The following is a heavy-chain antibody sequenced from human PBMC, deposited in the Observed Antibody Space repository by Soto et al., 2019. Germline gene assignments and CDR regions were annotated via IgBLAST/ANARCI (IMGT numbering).Heavy chain of an antibody. Sequence: ASVKVSCKASGYTFTGYYMHWVRQAPGQGLEWMGWINPNSGGTNYAQKFQGRVTMTRDTSISTAYMELSRLRSDDTAVYYCARVSTAGGWNYDVECCDYWGQGTLVTVSS. J-gene: IGHJ4*02. CDR1: GYTFTGYY. CDR2: INPNSGGT. V-gene: IGHV1-2*02. D-gene: IGHD1-7*01. CDR3: ARVSTAGGWNYDVECCDY.